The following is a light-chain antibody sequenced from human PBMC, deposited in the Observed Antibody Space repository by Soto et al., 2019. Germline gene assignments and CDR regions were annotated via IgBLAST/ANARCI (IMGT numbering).Light chain of an antibody. CDR1: NSDVGSHNF. CDR3: CSLTNGATWV. J-gene: IGLJ3*02. V-gene: IGLV2-23*01. Sequence: HSVLTQPASVSGSPGQSITISCTGTNSDVGSHNFVSWYQQYPGKAPKLLIYEASKRPSGLSNRFSGSKSGNTASLTISGLQAEEEADYYCCSLTNGATWVFGGGTKLTVL. CDR2: EAS.